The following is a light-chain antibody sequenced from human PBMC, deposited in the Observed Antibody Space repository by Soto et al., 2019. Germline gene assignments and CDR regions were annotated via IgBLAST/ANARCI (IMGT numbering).Light chain of an antibody. V-gene: IGKV3-20*01. CDR2: GAS. J-gene: IGKJ4*01. CDR3: QQYGSSPLT. CDR1: QSVSSSN. Sequence: EIVLTQSPGTLSLSPGERATLSCRASQSVSSSNLAWYQQKPGQPPRLLIYGASSRATGVPDRFSGSGSGTDFTLTINRPEPEDFAVYFCQQYGSSPLTFGGGTKVDIK.